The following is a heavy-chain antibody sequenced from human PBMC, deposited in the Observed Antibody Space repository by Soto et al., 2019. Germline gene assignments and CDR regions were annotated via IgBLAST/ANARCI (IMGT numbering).Heavy chain of an antibody. J-gene: IGHJ4*02. CDR1: GYTFTNYG. CDR2: ISAYNGNT. CDR3: ARDRSSSASLDY. D-gene: IGHD6-6*01. Sequence: QVQLVQSGAEVKKPGASVKVSCKASGYTFTNYGVCWVRQAPGQGLEWMGWISAYNGNTNYAQNLQGRVTMTTDTSTSTVYMELRSLRSDDTAVYYCARDRSSSASLDYWGQGTLVTVSS. V-gene: IGHV1-18*04.